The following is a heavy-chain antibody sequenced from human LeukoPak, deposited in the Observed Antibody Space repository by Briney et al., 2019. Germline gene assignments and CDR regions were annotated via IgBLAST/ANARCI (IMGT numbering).Heavy chain of an antibody. CDR1: GFTFSGSA. V-gene: IGHV3-73*01. CDR3: TRLHHSSGWYDY. J-gene: IGHJ4*02. D-gene: IGHD6-19*01. CDR2: IRSKANSYAT. Sequence: PGGSLRLSCAASGFTFSGSAMHWVRQASGKGLEWVGRIRSKANSYATAYAASVKGRFTISRDDSKNTAYLQMNSLKTEDTAVYYCTRLHHSSGWYDYWGQGTLVTVSS.